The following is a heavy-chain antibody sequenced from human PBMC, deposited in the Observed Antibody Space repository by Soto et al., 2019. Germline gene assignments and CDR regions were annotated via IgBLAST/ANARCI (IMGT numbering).Heavy chain of an antibody. V-gene: IGHV3-23*01. CDR3: AKDRLRYCSSTSCYALDY. Sequence: EVQLLESGGGLVQPGGSLRLSCAASGFTFSSYAMSWVRQAPGKGLEWVSAISGSGGRTYYADSVKGRFTISRDNAKNKLYLQMNSLRAQDTAVSYCAKDRLRYCSSTSCYALDYWGHGTLVTVSS. D-gene: IGHD2-2*01. CDR1: GFTFSSYA. J-gene: IGHJ4*01. CDR2: ISGSGGRT.